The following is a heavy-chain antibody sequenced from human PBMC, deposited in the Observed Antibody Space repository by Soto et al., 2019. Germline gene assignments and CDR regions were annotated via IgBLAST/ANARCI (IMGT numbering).Heavy chain of an antibody. J-gene: IGHJ4*02. CDR3: ARDRKLPGIAAACPGY. CDR2: IWYDGSNK. CDR1: GFTFSSYG. Sequence: QVQLVESGGGVVQPGRSLRLSCAASGFTFSSYGMHWVRQAPGKGLEWVAVIWYDGSNKYYADSVKGRFTISRDNSKNTLYLQMNSLRAEDTAVYYCARDRKLPGIAAACPGYWGQGTLVTVSS. D-gene: IGHD6-13*01. V-gene: IGHV3-33*01.